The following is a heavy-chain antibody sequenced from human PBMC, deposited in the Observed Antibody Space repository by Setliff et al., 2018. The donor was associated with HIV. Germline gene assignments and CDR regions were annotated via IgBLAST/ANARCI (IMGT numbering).Heavy chain of an antibody. Sequence: PGGSLRLSCSASGFTSSSYAMTWVRQAPGKGLEWVSGISNSESGGRTFYADSVKGRFTISRDDSKNTLFLQLNTLRPEDTAVYYCASARIPTGGTTTSLDFWGQGALVTVSS. V-gene: IGHV3-23*01. D-gene: IGHD1-1*01. CDR3: ASARIPTGGTTTSLDF. CDR2: ISNSESGGRT. CDR1: GFTSSSYA. J-gene: IGHJ4*02.